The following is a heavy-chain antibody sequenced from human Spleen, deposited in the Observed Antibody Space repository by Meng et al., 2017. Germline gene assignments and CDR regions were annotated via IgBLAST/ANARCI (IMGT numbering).Heavy chain of an antibody. V-gene: IGHV3-7*01. Sequence: GESLKISCAASGFTFSSYWMSWVRQAPGKGLEWVANIKQDGSEKYYVDSVKGRFTISRDNSKNTLYLQMNSLRAEDTAVYYCAREERDSSGYYPDYWGQGTLVTVSS. CDR1: GFTFSSYW. CDR3: AREERDSSGYYPDY. CDR2: IKQDGSEK. J-gene: IGHJ4*02. D-gene: IGHD3-22*01.